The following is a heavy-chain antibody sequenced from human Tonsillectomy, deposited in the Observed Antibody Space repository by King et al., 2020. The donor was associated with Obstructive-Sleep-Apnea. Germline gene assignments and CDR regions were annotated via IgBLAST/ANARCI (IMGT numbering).Heavy chain of an antibody. D-gene: IGHD6-25*01. CDR3: GKSVGDVYSSACPDN. CDR2: IRYDGTNR. J-gene: IGHJ4*02. Sequence: QLVQSGGGVVQPGGSLRLSCTASGFIFSNYGMHWVRQAPGKGLEWGAFIRYDGTNRYYADSVKGRFTISRDNSKNTLYLQMSSLRAEDTAIYYCGKSVGDVYSSACPDNWGQGNLVSVSS. V-gene: IGHV3-30*02. CDR1: GFIFSNYG.